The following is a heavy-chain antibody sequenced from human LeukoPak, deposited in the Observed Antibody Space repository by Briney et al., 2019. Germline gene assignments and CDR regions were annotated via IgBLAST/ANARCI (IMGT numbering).Heavy chain of an antibody. J-gene: IGHJ4*02. V-gene: IGHV4-61*02. CDR3: ARGGIRYFDWLFDY. CDR2: IYTSGST. CDR1: GGSISSGSYY. D-gene: IGHD3-9*01. Sequence: SETLSLTCTVSGGSISSGSYYWSWIRQPAGKGLEWIGRIYTSGSTNYNPSLKSRVTISVDTSKNQFSLKLSSVTAADTAVYYCARGGIRYFDWLFDYWGQGTLVTVSS.